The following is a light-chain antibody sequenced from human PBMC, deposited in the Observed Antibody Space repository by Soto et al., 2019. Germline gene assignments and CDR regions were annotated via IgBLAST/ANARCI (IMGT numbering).Light chain of an antibody. J-gene: IGKJ1*01. CDR1: QSVSSN. CDR3: QQYNHWPPWT. V-gene: IGKV3-15*01. CDR2: GAS. Sequence: EIVMTQSPATLSVPPGERATLSCRASQSVSSNLAWYQQKPGQAPSLLIYGASTRATGIPARFSGSGSGTEFTLTISSLQSEDFAVYYWQQYNHWPPWTFGQGTKVEIK.